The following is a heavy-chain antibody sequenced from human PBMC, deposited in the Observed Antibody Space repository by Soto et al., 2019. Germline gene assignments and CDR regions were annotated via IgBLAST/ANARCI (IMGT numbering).Heavy chain of an antibody. D-gene: IGHD3-22*01. V-gene: IGHV4-59*08. CDR3: ARLGGYYQAFDQ. CDR1: GGSMNTYY. Sequence: QVQLQESGPGLVKPSETLSLTCTVSGGSMNTYYWGWFRQPPGKGLEWVGYSYYSGSTTYSPSLKRRVIISVDTSKNQFALKLDSVAAADTAVYSCARLGGYYQAFDQWGQGSLVTVSS. CDR2: SYYSGST. J-gene: IGHJ4*02.